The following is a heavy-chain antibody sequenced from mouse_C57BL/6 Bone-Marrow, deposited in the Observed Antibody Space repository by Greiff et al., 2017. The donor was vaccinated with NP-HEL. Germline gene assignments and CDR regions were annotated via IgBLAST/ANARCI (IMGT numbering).Heavy chain of an antibody. V-gene: IGHV2-6*01. D-gene: IGHD2-4*01. CDR1: GFSLTSYG. CDR3: ASGYDSWFAY. Sequence: VQRVESGPGLVAPSQSLSITCTVSGFSLTSYGVDWVRQSPGKGLEWLGVIWGVGSTNYNSALKSRLSISKDNSKSQVFLKMNSLQTDDTAMYYCASGYDSWFAYWGQGTLVTVSA. J-gene: IGHJ3*01. CDR2: IWGVGST.